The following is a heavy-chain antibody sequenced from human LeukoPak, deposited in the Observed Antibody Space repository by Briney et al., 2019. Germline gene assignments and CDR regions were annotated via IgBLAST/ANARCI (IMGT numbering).Heavy chain of an antibody. V-gene: IGHV4-31*03. CDR3: ARYGYGDYVGYYYMDV. Sequence: PSETLSLNCTVSGGSISSGGYYWSWIRQHPGKGLEWIGYIYYRGSTYYNPSLKSRVTISVDTSKNQFSLKLSSVTAADTAVYYCARYGYGDYVGYYYMDVWGKGTTVTVS. CDR2: IYYRGST. J-gene: IGHJ6*03. CDR1: GGSISSGGYY. D-gene: IGHD4-17*01.